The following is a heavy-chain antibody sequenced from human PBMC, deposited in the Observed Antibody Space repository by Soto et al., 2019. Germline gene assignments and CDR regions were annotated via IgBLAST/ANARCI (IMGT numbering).Heavy chain of an antibody. CDR3: AKERAKYSSSWYGFDY. CDR2: ISYDGSNK. D-gene: IGHD6-13*01. CDR1: GFTFSSYG. J-gene: IGHJ4*02. Sequence: GGSLRLSCAASGFTFSSYGMHWVRQAPGKGLEWVAVISYDGSNKYYADSVKGRFTISRDNSKNTLYLQMNSLRAEDTAVYYCAKERAKYSSSWYGFDYWGQGTLVTVSS. V-gene: IGHV3-30*18.